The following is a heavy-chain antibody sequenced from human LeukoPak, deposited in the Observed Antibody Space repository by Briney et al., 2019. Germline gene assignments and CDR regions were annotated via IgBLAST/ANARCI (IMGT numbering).Heavy chain of an antibody. J-gene: IGHJ5*02. Sequence: SETLFLTCAVSGFSIRIGYYWGWIRQPPGKGLEWIGSIFHSGDTYYNPSLKSRVTMSVDTSKNQFSLRLTSVTAADTAVYYCARIAVTAGRHTWFDPWGQGALVTVSS. D-gene: IGHD2-21*02. CDR2: IFHSGDT. CDR3: ARIAVTAGRHTWFDP. V-gene: IGHV4-38-2*01. CDR1: GFSIRIGYY.